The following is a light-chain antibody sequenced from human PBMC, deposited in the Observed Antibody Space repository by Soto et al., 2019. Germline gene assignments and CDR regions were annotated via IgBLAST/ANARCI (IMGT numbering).Light chain of an antibody. CDR1: QSVSSY. CDR2: DAS. J-gene: IGKJ1*01. V-gene: IGKV3-11*01. Sequence: EIVLTQSPATLSLSPGERATLSCRASQSVSSYLAWYQQKPGQAPRLLIYDASNRATGIPARFSGSGSGTDFTLTFSSLEPKDFAVYYCQQRSNWWTFGQGTKVDIK. CDR3: QQRSNWWT.